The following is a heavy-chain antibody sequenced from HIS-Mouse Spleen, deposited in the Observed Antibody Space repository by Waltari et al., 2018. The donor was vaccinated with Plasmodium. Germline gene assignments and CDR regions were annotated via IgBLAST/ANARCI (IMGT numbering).Heavy chain of an antibody. CDR1: GGSISSYY. Sequence: QVQLQESGPGLVKPSETLSLTCTVSGGSISSYYWSWIRQPPGKGLEWIGYIDYSGSTNYHPSLKSRVTISVDTSKNQFSLKLSSVTAADTAVYYCARAGVSSIAARRQAFDIWGQGTMVTVSS. V-gene: IGHV4-59*08. J-gene: IGHJ3*02. CDR2: IDYSGST. CDR3: ARAGVSSIAARRQAFDI. D-gene: IGHD6-6*01.